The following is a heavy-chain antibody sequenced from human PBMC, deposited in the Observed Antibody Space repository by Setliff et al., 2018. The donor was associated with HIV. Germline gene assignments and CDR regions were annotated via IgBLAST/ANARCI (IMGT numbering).Heavy chain of an antibody. D-gene: IGHD6-13*01. V-gene: IGHV1-69*13. Sequence: GASVKVSCKASGDAFSNYAFIWVRQAPGQGLEWIGGIIPIIGTTNYAQKFQGRVTITADGSTSTAYMELSSLRSEDTAVYYCATGGDNKLYSNRYYYHYYMDVWGEGTAVTVSS. CDR3: ATGGDNKLYSNRYYYHYYMDV. CDR1: GDAFSNYA. CDR2: IIPIIGTT. J-gene: IGHJ6*03.